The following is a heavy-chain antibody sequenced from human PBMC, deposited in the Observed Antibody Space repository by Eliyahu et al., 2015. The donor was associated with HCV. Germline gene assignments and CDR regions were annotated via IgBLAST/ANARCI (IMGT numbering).Heavy chain of an antibody. J-gene: IGHJ6*02. CDR2: ISGSGGST. CDR3: AIRSMGYYYGMDV. CDR1: GXTFXSYA. D-gene: IGHD2/OR15-2a*01. V-gene: IGHV3-23*01. Sequence: EVQLLESGGGLVQPGGSLRLSXAASGXTFXSYAMXWVRQAPGKGLGWVSAISGSGGSTYYADSVKGRFTISRDNSKNTLYLQMNSLRAEDTAVYYCAIRSMGYYYGMDVWGQGTTVTVSS.